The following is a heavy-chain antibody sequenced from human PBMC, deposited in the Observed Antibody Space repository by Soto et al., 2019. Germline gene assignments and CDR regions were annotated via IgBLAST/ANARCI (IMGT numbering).Heavy chain of an antibody. CDR1: GYTFTSYG. Sequence: ASVKVSCKASGYTFTSYGISWVRQAPGQGLEWMGWISAYNGNTNYAQKLQGRVTMTTDTSTSTAYMELRSLRSDDTAVYYCARDIFVEVSDNGYCSGGSCYGDYYYYYMDVWGKGTTVTVSS. CDR2: ISAYNGNT. CDR3: ARDIFVEVSDNGYCSGGSCYGDYYYYYMDV. D-gene: IGHD2-15*01. V-gene: IGHV1-18*01. J-gene: IGHJ6*03.